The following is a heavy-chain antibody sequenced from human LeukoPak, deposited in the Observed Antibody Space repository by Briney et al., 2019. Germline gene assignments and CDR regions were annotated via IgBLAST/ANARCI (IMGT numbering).Heavy chain of an antibody. J-gene: IGHJ4*02. CDR1: GXSISSYY. Sequence: SETLSLTCTVSGXSISSYYWSWIRQPPGKGLEWIGYIYYSGSTNYNPSLKSRVTISVDTSKNQFSLKLSSVTAADTAVYYCARRRGYTLDYWGQGTLVTVSS. CDR2: IYYSGST. V-gene: IGHV4-59*08. D-gene: IGHD5-12*01. CDR3: ARRRGYTLDY.